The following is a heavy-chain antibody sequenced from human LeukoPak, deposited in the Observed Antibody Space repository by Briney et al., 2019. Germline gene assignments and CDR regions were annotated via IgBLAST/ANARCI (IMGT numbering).Heavy chain of an antibody. D-gene: IGHD6-19*01. Sequence: GGSLRLSCAASEFSVGSNYMTWVRQAPGKGLEWVSLIYSGGSTYYADSVKGRFTISRDNSKNTLYLQMNSLRAEDTAVYYCAKLSIAVAGTGYWGQGTLVTVSS. CDR1: EFSVGSNY. J-gene: IGHJ4*02. CDR3: AKLSIAVAGTGY. V-gene: IGHV3-66*01. CDR2: IYSGGST.